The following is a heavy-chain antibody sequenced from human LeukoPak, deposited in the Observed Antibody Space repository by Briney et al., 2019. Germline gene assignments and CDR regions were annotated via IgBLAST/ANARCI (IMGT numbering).Heavy chain of an antibody. V-gene: IGHV1-8*01. CDR2: MNPNSGNT. CDR3: ARGPSARPDNWFDP. J-gene: IGHJ5*02. Sequence: ASVKVSCKASGYTFTSYDINWVRQATGQGLEWMGWMNPNSGNTGYAQKFQGRVTMTRNTSISTAYMELSSLRSEDTAVYYCARGPSARPDNWFDPWGQGTLVTVSS. D-gene: IGHD6-6*01. CDR1: GYTFTSYD.